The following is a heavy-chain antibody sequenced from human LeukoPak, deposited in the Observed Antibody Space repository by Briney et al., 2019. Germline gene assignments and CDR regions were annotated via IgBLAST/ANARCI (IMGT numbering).Heavy chain of an antibody. D-gene: IGHD3-9*01. CDR3: ARSGNDILTGYYTPPGNYYYMDV. J-gene: IGHJ6*03. CDR2: IIPIFGTA. CDR1: GGTFSSYA. V-gene: IGHV1-69*01. Sequence: GASVKVSCTASGGTFSSYAISWVRQAPGQGLEWMGGIIPIFGTANYAQKFQGRVTITADESTSTAYMELSSLRSEDTAVYYCARSGNDILTGYYTPPGNYYYMDVWGKGTTVTISS.